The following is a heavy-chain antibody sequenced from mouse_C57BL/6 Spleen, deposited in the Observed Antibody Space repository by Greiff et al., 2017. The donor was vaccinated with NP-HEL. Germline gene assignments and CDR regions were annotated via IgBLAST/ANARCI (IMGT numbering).Heavy chain of an antibody. J-gene: IGHJ1*03. Sequence: EVQLQQSGPELVKPGASVKMSCKASGYTFTDYNMHWVKQSHGKSLEWIGYINPNNGGTSYNQKFQGKATLTVNKSSNTAYMELRSLTSEDSAVYYWSSNLLDYSYWYFEVWGTGTTVTVSS. V-gene: IGHV1-22*01. CDR3: SSNLLDYSYWYFEV. D-gene: IGHD2-12*01. CDR2: INPNNGGT. CDR1: GYTFTDYN.